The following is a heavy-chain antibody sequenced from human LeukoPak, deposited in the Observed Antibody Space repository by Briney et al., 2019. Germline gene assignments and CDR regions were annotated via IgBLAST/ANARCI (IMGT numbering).Heavy chain of an antibody. CDR1: GYTFTGYY. CDR3: ARDLGYCSGGSCSNNWFDP. J-gene: IGHJ5*02. Sequence: ASVKVSCKASGYTFTGYYMHWVRQAPGQGLEWMGWINPNSGGTNYAQKLQGRVTMTRDMSTSTVYMELSSLRSEDTAVYYCARDLGYCSGGSCSNNWFDPWGQGTLVTVSS. D-gene: IGHD2-15*01. CDR2: INPNSGGT. V-gene: IGHV1-2*02.